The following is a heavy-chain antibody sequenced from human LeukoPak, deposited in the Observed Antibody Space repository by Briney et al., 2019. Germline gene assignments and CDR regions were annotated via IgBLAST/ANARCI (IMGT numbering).Heavy chain of an antibody. V-gene: IGHV4-4*07. D-gene: IGHD1-26*01. Sequence: SETLSLTCTVSAASISSYYWSWLRQPAGKGLEWIGRIYTSGRTNYNPSLKSRVTMSVDTSKNQFSLKVSSVTAAGTAVYYCARDVPSTGSYQGPFDYWGQGILVTVSS. CDR3: ARDVPSTGSYQGPFDY. J-gene: IGHJ4*02. CDR1: AASISSYY. CDR2: IYTSGRT.